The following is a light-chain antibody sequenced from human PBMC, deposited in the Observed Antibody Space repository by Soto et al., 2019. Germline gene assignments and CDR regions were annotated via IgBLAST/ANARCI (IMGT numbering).Light chain of an antibody. CDR2: GAS. CDR1: QSVSSN. Sequence: EKVMTQSPATLSVSPGERATLSCRASQSVSSNLAWYQQKPGQAPRLLIYGASTRATGIPARFSGSGSGTEFTLTISGLQSEDFAVYYCQQYNNWPPWRFGQGTKVEIK. CDR3: QQYNNWPPWR. J-gene: IGKJ1*01. V-gene: IGKV3-15*01.